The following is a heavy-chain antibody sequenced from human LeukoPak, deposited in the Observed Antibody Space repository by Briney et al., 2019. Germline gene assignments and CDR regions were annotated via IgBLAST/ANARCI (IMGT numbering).Heavy chain of an antibody. V-gene: IGHV3-7*01. CDR3: VREGAYSTSSPAGY. Sequence: PGGSLRLSCAASGFTFSSYWMSWVRQAPGKRLEWVANINQDGSEKYYVGSVKGRFIISRDNARNSLFLQMNILTAEDTAIYYCVREGAYSTSSPAGYWGQGTLVSVSS. CDR1: GFTFSSYW. D-gene: IGHD6-6*01. J-gene: IGHJ4*02. CDR2: INQDGSEK.